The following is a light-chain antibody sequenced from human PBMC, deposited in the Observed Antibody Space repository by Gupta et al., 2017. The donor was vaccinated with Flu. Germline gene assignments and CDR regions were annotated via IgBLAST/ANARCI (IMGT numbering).Light chain of an antibody. Sequence: GQALATACSATSRDIVVNNYVSWYQRPPGKATKRVIYEVTKRPSGLPDRFNGGKSGTQAFRTVYGLHPEDYSEYSCCSYGRSDVFGTGTKVTVL. CDR1: SRDIVVNNY. CDR2: EVT. CDR3: CSYGRSDV. J-gene: IGLJ1*01. V-gene: IGLV2-8*01.